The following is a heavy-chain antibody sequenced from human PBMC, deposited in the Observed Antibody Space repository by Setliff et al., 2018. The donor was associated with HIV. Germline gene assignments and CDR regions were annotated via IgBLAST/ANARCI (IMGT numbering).Heavy chain of an antibody. CDR2: INPSGGST. CDR3: AREGGSTVAHSPLDY. Sequence: ASVKVSCKASGYIFTSYYIHWVRQAPGQGLEWMGIINPSGGSTTYAQKFQGRVTMTRDTSTSTVYMELSSLRSADTAVYYCAREGGSTVAHSPLDYWGQGSPVTVSS. D-gene: IGHD4-17*01. J-gene: IGHJ4*02. V-gene: IGHV1-46*01. CDR1: GYIFTSYY.